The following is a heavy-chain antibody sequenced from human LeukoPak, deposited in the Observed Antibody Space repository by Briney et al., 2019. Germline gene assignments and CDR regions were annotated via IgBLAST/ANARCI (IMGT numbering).Heavy chain of an antibody. J-gene: IGHJ4*02. CDR1: GGSFSGYY. D-gene: IGHD3-22*01. Sequence: SSETLSLTCAVYGGSFSGYYWSWIRQPPGKGLEWIGEINHSGSTNYNPSLKSRVTISVDTSKNQFSLKLSSVTAADTAVYYCARGGYGSGYFFDYWGQGTLVTVSS. CDR2: INHSGST. CDR3: ARGGYGSGYFFDY. V-gene: IGHV4-34*01.